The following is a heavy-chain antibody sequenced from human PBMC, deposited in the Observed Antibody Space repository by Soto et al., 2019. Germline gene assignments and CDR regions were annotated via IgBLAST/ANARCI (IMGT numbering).Heavy chain of an antibody. Sequence: PSETLSLTCAVSGGSISTSNWWSWVRQPPGKGLEWIGEVYRTGSTNYNPSLESRVIVSVDKSKNQFSLKLTSVTAADTAVYYCARYNAASGTYYFDFWGQGALVTVSS. CDR3: ARYNAASGTYYFDF. D-gene: IGHD6-13*01. CDR2: VYRTGST. J-gene: IGHJ4*02. V-gene: IGHV4-4*02. CDR1: GGSISTSNW.